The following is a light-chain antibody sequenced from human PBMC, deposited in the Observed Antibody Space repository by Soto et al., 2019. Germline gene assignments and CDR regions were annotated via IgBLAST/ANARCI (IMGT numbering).Light chain of an antibody. J-gene: IGKJ2*01. V-gene: IGKV1-33*01. CDR3: QQYDNLPYT. CDR1: QDISNY. Sequence: DIPMTQSPSSLSASVGDRVTITCQASQDISNYLNWYQQKPGKAPNLLIHDASNLETGVPSRFSGSGSGTDFIFTMSSLQPEDISTYYCQQYDNLPYTFGQGTKLDIK. CDR2: DAS.